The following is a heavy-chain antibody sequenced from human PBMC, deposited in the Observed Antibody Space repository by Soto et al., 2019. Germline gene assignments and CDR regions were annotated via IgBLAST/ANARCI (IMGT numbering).Heavy chain of an antibody. J-gene: IGHJ4*02. D-gene: IGHD6-13*01. CDR3: ARVGSIAAAGTDY. V-gene: IGHV4-4*02. Sequence: QVQLQESGPGLVKPSGTLSLTCAVSGGSISSSNWWSWVRQPPGKGLEWIGEIYHSGSTNYNPSHTSRVTISVDTSKNQFSLKLSSVTAADTAVYYCARVGSIAAAGTDYWGQGTLVTVSS. CDR2: IYHSGST. CDR1: GGSISSSNW.